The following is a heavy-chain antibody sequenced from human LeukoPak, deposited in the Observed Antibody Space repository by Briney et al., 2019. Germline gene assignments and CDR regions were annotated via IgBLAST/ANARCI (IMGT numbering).Heavy chain of an antibody. D-gene: IGHD2-15*01. J-gene: IGHJ2*01. CDR3: ARAWWEQRWYFDV. V-gene: IGHV3-74*01. Sequence: GGSLRLSCAASGCPFSSYWVHWVRQAPGKGLVWVSRIGGDGRSTTYADSVKGRFTISRDNAKNTLYLQMNSLRAEDTAVYYCARAWWEQRWYFDVWGRGALVTVSS. CDR1: GCPFSSYW. CDR2: IGGDGRST.